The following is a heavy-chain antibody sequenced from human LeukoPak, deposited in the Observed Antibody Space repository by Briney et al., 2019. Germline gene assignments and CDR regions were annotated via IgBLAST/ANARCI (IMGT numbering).Heavy chain of an antibody. CDR3: AKGPSYDILTGYTDY. V-gene: IGHV3-9*03. J-gene: IGHJ4*02. D-gene: IGHD3-9*01. Sequence: PGRSLRLSCAVSGFTFDDYAMHWVRQAPGKGLEWVSGISWNSGSIGYADSVKGRFTISRDNAKNSLYLQMNSLRAEDMALYYCAKGPSYDILTGYTDYWGQGTLVTVSS. CDR1: GFTFDDYA. CDR2: ISWNSGSI.